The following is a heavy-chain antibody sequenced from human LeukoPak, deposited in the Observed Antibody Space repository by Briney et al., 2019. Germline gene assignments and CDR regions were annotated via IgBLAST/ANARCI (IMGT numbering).Heavy chain of an antibody. CDR3: ARATSGYSSSWYPGSSRYYYYMDV. CDR1: GFTFSSYW. Sequence: GGSLRLSCAASGFTFSSYWMHWVRQAPGKGLVWVSRINTDGSSTSYAVSVKGRFTISRDNAKNTLYLQMNSLRAEDTAVYYCARATSGYSSSWYPGSSRYYYYMDVWGKGTTVTVSS. V-gene: IGHV3-74*01. D-gene: IGHD6-13*01. CDR2: INTDGSST. J-gene: IGHJ6*03.